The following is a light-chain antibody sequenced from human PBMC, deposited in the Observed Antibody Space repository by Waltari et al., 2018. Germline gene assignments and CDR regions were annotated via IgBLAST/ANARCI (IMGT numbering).Light chain of an antibody. J-gene: IGLJ3*02. Sequence: QSALTQPRSVSGSPGQSVTISCSGTSSHLGVYDFFSWHQPHPAKAPKLMIYDVTKRPSGVPDRFSGSKSGNTASLTISGLQAEDEADYYCCSYAGTYFWVFGGGTKLTVL. CDR2: DVT. V-gene: IGLV2-11*01. CDR3: CSYAGTYFWV. CDR1: SSHLGVYDF.